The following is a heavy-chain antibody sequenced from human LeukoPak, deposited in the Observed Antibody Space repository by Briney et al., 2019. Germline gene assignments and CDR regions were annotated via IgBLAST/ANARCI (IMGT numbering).Heavy chain of an antibody. CDR2: ISSSGSTI. D-gene: IGHD1-26*01. V-gene: IGHV3-48*03. CDR3: AREGVGATTSYYYGVDV. CDR1: GFSSSSYE. Sequence: GGSLRLSCAASGFSSSSYEMNWVRQAPGKGLEWVSYISSSGSTIYYADSVKGRFTISRDNAENSLYLQMNSLRAEDTAVYYCAREGVGATTSYYYGVDVWGQGTTVTVSS. J-gene: IGHJ6*02.